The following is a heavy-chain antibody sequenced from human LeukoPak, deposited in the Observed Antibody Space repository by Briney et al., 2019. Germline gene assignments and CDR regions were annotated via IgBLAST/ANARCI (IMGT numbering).Heavy chain of an antibody. D-gene: IGHD6-19*01. J-gene: IGHJ4*02. CDR1: GYTFTSYY. V-gene: IGHV1-2*02. CDR3: ARDPFGYSSGWYGVLATRARQIVDY. CDR2: INPNSGGT. Sequence: GASVKVSCKASGYTFTSYYMHWVRQAPGQGLEWMGWINPNSGGTNYAQKFQGRVTMTRDTSISTAYMELSRLRSDDTAVYYCARDPFGYSSGWYGVLATRARQIVDYWGQGTLVTVSS.